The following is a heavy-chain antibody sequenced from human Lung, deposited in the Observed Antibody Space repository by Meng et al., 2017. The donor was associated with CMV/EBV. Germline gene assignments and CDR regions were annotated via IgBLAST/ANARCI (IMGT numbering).Heavy chain of an antibody. V-gene: IGHV3-7*01. CDR2: IKQDGSEK. Sequence: ESLMISCAASGFTFSSYWMSWVRQAPGKGLEWVANIKQDGSEKYYVDSVKGRFTISRDNAKNSLYLQMNSLRAEDTAVYYCAGTAAAGISWSEYFPHWGRCTXVNGAS. J-gene: IGHJ1*01. CDR1: GFTFSSYW. D-gene: IGHD6-13*01. CDR3: AGTAAAGISWSEYFPH.